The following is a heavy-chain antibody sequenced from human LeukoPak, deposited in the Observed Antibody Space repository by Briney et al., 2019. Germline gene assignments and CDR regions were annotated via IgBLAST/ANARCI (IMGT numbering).Heavy chain of an antibody. Sequence: SVKVSCKASGGTFSSYAISWVRQAPGQGLEWMGRIIPIFGTANYAQKFQGRVTITTDESTSTAYMELSSLRSEDTAVYYCARAGDLRWLGGYWGQGTLLTVSS. CDR3: ARAGDLRWLGGY. J-gene: IGHJ4*02. D-gene: IGHD4-23*01. CDR1: GGTFSSYA. V-gene: IGHV1-69*05. CDR2: IIPIFGTA.